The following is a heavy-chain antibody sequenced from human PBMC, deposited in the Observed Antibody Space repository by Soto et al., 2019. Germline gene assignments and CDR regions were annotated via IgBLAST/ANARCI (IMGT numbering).Heavy chain of an antibody. CDR1: GGSISSSSYY. CDR3: ARHSIAAAGFDY. J-gene: IGHJ4*02. V-gene: IGHV4-39*01. Sequence: SETLSLTCTVSGGSISSSSYYWGWIRQPPGKGLEWIGSIYYSGSTYYNPSLKSRVTISADTSKNQFSLKLSSVTAADTAVYYCARHSIAAAGFDYWGQGTLVTVSS. CDR2: IYYSGST. D-gene: IGHD6-13*01.